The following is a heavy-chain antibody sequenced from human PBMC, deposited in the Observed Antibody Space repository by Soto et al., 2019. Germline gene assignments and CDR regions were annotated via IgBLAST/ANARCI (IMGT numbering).Heavy chain of an antibody. D-gene: IGHD5-18*01. CDR2: FDPEDGET. J-gene: IGHJ4*02. CDR1: GYTGKGVS. Sequence: VSRKVSGYTGKGVSMHGGRQAHEKGLEWMGGFDPEDGETIYAQKFQGRVTMTEDTSTDTAYMELSSLRSEDTAVYYCATMNGGYSYGSTLFAYWGKGTLVPVS. CDR3: ATMNGGYSYGSTLFAY. V-gene: IGHV1-24*01.